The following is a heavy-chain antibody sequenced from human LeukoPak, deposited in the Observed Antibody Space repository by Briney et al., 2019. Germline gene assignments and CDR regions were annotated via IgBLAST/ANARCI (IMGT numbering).Heavy chain of an antibody. J-gene: IGHJ4*02. CDR2: IGGKAYGGTA. Sequence: GGSLILSCRASGFTFGDYGMSWVRQAPGKGLEWVGFIGGKAYGGTAEYAASVKGRFSISRDDSRSIAYLQMNSLKTEDTAVYYCTADQLFWGQGTLVTVSS. CDR1: GFTFGDYG. D-gene: IGHD1-1*01. CDR3: TADQLF. V-gene: IGHV3-49*04.